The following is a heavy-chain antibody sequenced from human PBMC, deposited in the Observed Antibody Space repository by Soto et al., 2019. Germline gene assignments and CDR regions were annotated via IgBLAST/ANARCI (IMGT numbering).Heavy chain of an antibody. D-gene: IGHD6-13*01. V-gene: IGHV3-23*01. J-gene: IGHJ4*02. CDR2: ISGSGGST. Sequence: EVQLLESGGGLVQPGGSLRLSCAGSGFTFSNYAMSWVRQAPGKGLEWVSAISGSGGSTYYADSVKGRFTISRDNSKNTLYLQMNSLRAEDTAVDYCAKENGYSSSWFEFDYWGQGTLVTVSS. CDR1: GFTFSNYA. CDR3: AKENGYSSSWFEFDY.